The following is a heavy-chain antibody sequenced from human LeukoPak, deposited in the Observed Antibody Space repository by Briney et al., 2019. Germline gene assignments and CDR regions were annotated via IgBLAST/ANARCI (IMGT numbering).Heavy chain of an antibody. V-gene: IGHV3-23*01. D-gene: IGHD2/OR15-2a*01. Sequence: GGTLRLSCAASGFTFSSYGMSWVRQAPGKGLEWVSAISGSGGSTYYADSVKGRFTISRDNSKNTLFLQMNSLRAEDTAVYYCAKTLGPVDYWGQGTLVTVSS. CDR1: GFTFSSYG. CDR3: AKTLGPVDY. CDR2: ISGSGGST. J-gene: IGHJ4*02.